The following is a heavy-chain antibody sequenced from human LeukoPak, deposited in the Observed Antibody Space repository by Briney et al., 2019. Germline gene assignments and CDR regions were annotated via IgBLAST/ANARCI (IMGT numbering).Heavy chain of an antibody. CDR1: GFTFSSYA. V-gene: IGHV3-23*01. D-gene: IGHD3-9*01. CDR2: ISGSGGST. Sequence: PGGSLRLSCAASGFTFSSYAMSWVRQAPGKGLEWVSAISGSGGSTYYADSVKGRFTISRDNSKNTLYLEMNSLRVEDTAVYYCTRAYRSDWEGFDYWGQGTLVTVSS. CDR3: TRAYRSDWEGFDY. J-gene: IGHJ4*02.